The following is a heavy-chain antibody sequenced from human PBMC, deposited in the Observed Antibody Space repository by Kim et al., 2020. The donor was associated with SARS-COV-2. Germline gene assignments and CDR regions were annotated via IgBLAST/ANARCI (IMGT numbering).Heavy chain of an antibody. D-gene: IGHD6-13*01. Sequence: GGSLRLSCAASGFTFSSYAMHWVRQAPGKGLEWVAVISYDGSNKYYADSVKGRFTISRDNSKNTLYLQMNSLRAEDTAVYYCAREGRQQLERTVFYYYYGMDVWGQGTTVTVSS. CDR1: GFTFSSYA. J-gene: IGHJ6*02. CDR3: AREGRQQLERTVFYYYYGMDV. V-gene: IGHV3-30*04. CDR2: ISYDGSNK.